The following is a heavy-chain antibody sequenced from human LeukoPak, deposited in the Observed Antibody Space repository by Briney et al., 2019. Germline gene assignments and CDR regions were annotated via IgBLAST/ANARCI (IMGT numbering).Heavy chain of an antibody. CDR1: GYTFTNYG. D-gene: IGHD3-9*01. J-gene: IGHJ6*04. V-gene: IGHV1-18*04. CDR3: ARTDYDILTGARMDV. Sequence: GASVKVSCKASGYTFTNYGITWVRQAPGQGLEWMGWISAYNANTNYAQKFQGRVTMTTDTSTSTVYMELRSLRSDDPAIYYCARTDYDILTGARMDVWGKGTTVTVSS. CDR2: ISAYNANT.